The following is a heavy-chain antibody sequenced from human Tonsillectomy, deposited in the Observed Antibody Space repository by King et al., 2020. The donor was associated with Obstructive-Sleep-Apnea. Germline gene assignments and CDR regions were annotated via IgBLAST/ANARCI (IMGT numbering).Heavy chain of an antibody. D-gene: IGHD6-13*01. V-gene: IGHV4-39*07. J-gene: IGHJ4*02. CDR2: IYYSGNT. Sequence: QLQESGPGLVKPSETLSFTCTVSGGSISSSSYYWGWIRQPPGKGLEWIGSIYYSGNTYYNPSLKSRVTISVDTSKNQFSLKLSSVTAADTAVYYCAREAAISAGGFVFDYWGQGTLVTVSS. CDR1: GGSISSSSYY. CDR3: AREAAISAGGFVFDY.